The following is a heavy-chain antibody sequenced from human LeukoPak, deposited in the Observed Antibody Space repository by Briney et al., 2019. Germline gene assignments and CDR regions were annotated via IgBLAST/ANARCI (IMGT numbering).Heavy chain of an antibody. D-gene: IGHD2-2*01. CDR2: IYSGGST. Sequence: PGGSLRLSCAASGFTFSSYAMSWVRQAPGKGLEWVSVIYSGGSTYYADSVKGRFTIFSDNSKNTLYLQMNSLGAGDTALYYCARGEYQLLQGKWGQGTLVRVSS. CDR3: ARGEYQLLQGK. J-gene: IGHJ4*02. V-gene: IGHV3-66*02. CDR1: GFTFSSYA.